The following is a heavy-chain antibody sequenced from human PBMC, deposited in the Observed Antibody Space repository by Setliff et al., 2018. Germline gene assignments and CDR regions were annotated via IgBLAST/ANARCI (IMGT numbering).Heavy chain of an antibody. CDR3: ARRSPAYYSDSSGYFYDTSPYMDV. V-gene: IGHV4-4*08. J-gene: IGHJ6*03. D-gene: IGHD3-22*01. Sequence: PSETLSLTCTVSGGSISGDSWSWIRQPPGKGLEWIGYSSTSGCTNCNPSFESRVTISVDTSKNQFSLKLSSVTAADTAVYYCARRSPAYYSDSSGYFYDTSPYMDVWGKGTTVTVSS. CDR2: SSTSGCT. CDR1: GGSISGDS.